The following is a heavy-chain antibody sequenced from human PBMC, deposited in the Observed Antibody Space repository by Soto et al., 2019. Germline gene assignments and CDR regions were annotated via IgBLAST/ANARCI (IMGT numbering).Heavy chain of an antibody. D-gene: IGHD6-13*01. J-gene: IGHJ4*02. V-gene: IGHV1-18*01. Sequence: ASVKGSCKASGYPFTSYGISWVRQAPGQGLEWMGWISAYNGNTNYAQKLQGRVTMTTDTSTSTAYMELRSLRSDDTAVYYCARADRIEAAGGIDYWGQGTMVTVSS. CDR1: GYPFTSYG. CDR3: ARADRIEAAGGIDY. CDR2: ISAYNGNT.